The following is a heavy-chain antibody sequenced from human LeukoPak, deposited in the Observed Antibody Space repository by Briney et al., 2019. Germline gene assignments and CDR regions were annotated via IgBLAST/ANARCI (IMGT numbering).Heavy chain of an antibody. J-gene: IGHJ4*02. V-gene: IGHV3-7*01. Sequence: GGSLRLSGAASGFTSSSYRTRCVREAPRKGAESVSNIKQDGSEKYYVDSVKGRFTISRDNAKNSLYLQMNSLRAEDTAVYYCARDRAPYGDYQGYFDYWGQGTLVTVSS. CDR3: ARDRAPYGDYQGYFDY. CDR2: IKQDGSEK. CDR1: GFTSSSYR. D-gene: IGHD4-17*01.